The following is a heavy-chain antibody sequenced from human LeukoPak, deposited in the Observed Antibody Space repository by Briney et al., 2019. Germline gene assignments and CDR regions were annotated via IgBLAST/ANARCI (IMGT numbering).Heavy chain of an antibody. Sequence: GGSLRLSCAASGFTFSDYYMSWIRQAPGKGLEWVSYISSSGSTIYYADSVKGRFTISRDNAKNSLYLQMNSLRAEDTAVYYCARDRYYYDSSGYYLYYYYYYGMGVWGQGTTVTVSS. CDR3: ARDRYYYDSSGYYLYYYYYYGMGV. CDR2: ISSSGSTI. D-gene: IGHD3-22*01. V-gene: IGHV3-11*01. J-gene: IGHJ6*02. CDR1: GFTFSDYY.